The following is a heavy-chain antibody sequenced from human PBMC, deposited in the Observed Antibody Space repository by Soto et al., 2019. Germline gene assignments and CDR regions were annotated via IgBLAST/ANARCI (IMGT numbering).Heavy chain of an antibody. CDR3: ASLGYSTSWYYFDY. Sequence: QLQLQESGPGLVKPSETLSLTCTVSGGSITSINYYWGWIRQPPGKGLEWIGSIFYSGTTYYNPSLKRRVPISVDTAKNQFSLKLTSVTAADTAVYSCASLGYSTSWYYFDYWGQGTLVTVSS. CDR1: GGSITSINYY. J-gene: IGHJ4*02. D-gene: IGHD6-13*01. V-gene: IGHV4-39*01. CDR2: IFYSGTT.